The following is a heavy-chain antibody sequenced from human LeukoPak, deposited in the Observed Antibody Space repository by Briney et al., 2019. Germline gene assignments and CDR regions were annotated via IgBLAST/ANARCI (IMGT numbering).Heavy chain of an antibody. CDR2: IKQDGSEK. V-gene: IGHV3-7*01. Sequence: PGGSLRLSCAGSGFTFSSYWMSWVRQAPGKGLEWVANIKQDGSEKYYVDSVKGRFTISRDNAKNSLYLQMNSLRAEDTAVYYCARDQGYSSGWYGGGYYYYGMDVWGQGTTVTVSS. D-gene: IGHD6-19*01. CDR3: ARDQGYSSGWYGGGYYYYGMDV. J-gene: IGHJ6*02. CDR1: GFTFSSYW.